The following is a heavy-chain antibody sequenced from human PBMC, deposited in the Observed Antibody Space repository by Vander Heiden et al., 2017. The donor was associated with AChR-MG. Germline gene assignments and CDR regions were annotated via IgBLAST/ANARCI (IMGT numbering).Heavy chain of an antibody. CDR2: IYYSGST. CDR3: ARDCKVRGVTSYYYGMDV. V-gene: IGHV4-31*03. J-gene: IGHJ6*02. Sequence: QVQLQESGPGLVKPSQTLSLPCTVSGGSISSGGYYWSWIRQHPGKGLEWIGYIYYSGSTYDNPSLKSRVTISVDTSKNQVSLKLSSVTAADTAVYYCARDCKVRGVTSYYYGMDVWGQGTTVTVSS. CDR1: GGSISSGGYY. D-gene: IGHD3-10*01.